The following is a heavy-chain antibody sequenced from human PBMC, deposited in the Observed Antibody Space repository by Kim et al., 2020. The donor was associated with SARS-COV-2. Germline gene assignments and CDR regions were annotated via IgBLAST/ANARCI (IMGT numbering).Heavy chain of an antibody. J-gene: IGHJ4*02. V-gene: IGHV2-5*02. CDR3: AHYGSGSYYNPWYFDY. Sequence: SGPTLVNPTQTLTLTCTFSGFSLSTSGVGLGWIRQPPGKALEWLALIYWDDDKRYSPSLKSRLTITKDTSKNQVVLTMTNMDPVDTATYYCAHYGSGSYYNPWYFDYWGQGTLVTVSS. D-gene: IGHD3-10*01. CDR1: GFSLSTSGVG. CDR2: IYWDDDK.